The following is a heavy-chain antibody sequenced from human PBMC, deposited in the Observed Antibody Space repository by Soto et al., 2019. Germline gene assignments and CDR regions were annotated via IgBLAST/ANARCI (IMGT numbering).Heavy chain of an antibody. V-gene: IGHV3-48*04. Sequence: GGSLRLSCAASGFTFSSYSMNWVRQAPGKGLEWVSYISSSSSTIYYADSVKGRFTIARDNAKNSLYLQMNSLRAGDTAVYYCARDDGTGDRLYDAFDIWGQGTMVTVSS. CDR1: GFTFSSYS. D-gene: IGHD7-27*01. J-gene: IGHJ3*02. CDR3: ARDDGTGDRLYDAFDI. CDR2: ISSSSSTI.